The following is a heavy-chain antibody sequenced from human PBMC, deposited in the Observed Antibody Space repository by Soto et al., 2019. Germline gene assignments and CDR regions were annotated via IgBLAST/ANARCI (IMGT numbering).Heavy chain of an antibody. CDR2: ISSSSSYI. J-gene: IGHJ3*02. D-gene: IGHD3-22*01. Sequence: EVQLVESGGGLVKPGGSLRLSCAASGFTFSSYSMNWVRQAPGKGLEWVSSISSSSSYIYYADSVKGRFTISRDNAKNSLYLQMNSLRAEDTAVYYCARLCYYDSSGYCTPTELDAFDIWGQGTMVTVSS. V-gene: IGHV3-21*01. CDR3: ARLCYYDSSGYCTPTELDAFDI. CDR1: GFTFSSYS.